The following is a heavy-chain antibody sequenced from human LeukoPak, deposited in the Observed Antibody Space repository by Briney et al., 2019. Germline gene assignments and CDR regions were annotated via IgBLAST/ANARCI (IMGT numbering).Heavy chain of an antibody. V-gene: IGHV3-23*01. CDR2: ISGSGGST. CDR1: GFTFSSYG. D-gene: IGHD3-22*01. Sequence: PGGSLRLSCAASGFTFSSYGMSWVRQAPGKGLEWVSAISGSGGSTYYADSVKGRLTISRDNFKNTLYLQMNSLRAEDTAVYYCAKVRTMIVVVRDGFDIWGQGTMVTVSS. CDR3: AKVRTMIVVVRDGFDI. J-gene: IGHJ3*02.